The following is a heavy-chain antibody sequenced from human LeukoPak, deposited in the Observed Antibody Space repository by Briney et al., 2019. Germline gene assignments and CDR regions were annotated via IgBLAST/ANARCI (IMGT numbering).Heavy chain of an antibody. J-gene: IGHJ6*03. Sequence: GGTLRLSCAASGFTFSSYGMSWVRQAPGKGLEWVSAISGSGGSTYYADSVKGRFTISRDNSKNTLYLQMNSLRAEDTAVYYCAKFPRGSYYGSGSYFPYYYYMDVWGKGTTVTISS. CDR2: ISGSGGST. V-gene: IGHV3-23*01. CDR3: AKFPRGSYYGSGSYFPYYYYMDV. D-gene: IGHD3-10*01. CDR1: GFTFSSYG.